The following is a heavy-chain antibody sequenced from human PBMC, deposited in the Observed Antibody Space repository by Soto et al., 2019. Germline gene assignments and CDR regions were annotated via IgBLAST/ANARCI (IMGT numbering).Heavy chain of an antibody. CDR1: GFTFSNYA. V-gene: IGHV3-23*01. Sequence: EVQLLESGGDLVQPGGSLRLSCEASGFTFSNYAMSWVRQAPGKGLEWVTGISARGGTTYYVDSVKGRFTISRDNSKNTLYLQMNALRAEDRAVYYCAKDRGFAAGHGMDVWGQGTTVTVSS. CDR2: ISARGGTT. D-gene: IGHD6-19*01. CDR3: AKDRGFAAGHGMDV. J-gene: IGHJ6*02.